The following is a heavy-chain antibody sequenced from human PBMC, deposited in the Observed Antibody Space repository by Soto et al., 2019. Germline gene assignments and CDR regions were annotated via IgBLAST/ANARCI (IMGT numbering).Heavy chain of an antibody. CDR1: GFTFSSYA. V-gene: IGHV3-23*01. CDR2: FSGSGGST. Sequence: EVQLLESGGGLVQPGGSLRLSCAASGFTFSSYAMRWVRQAPGKGLEWVSAFSGSGGSTYYADSVKVRFTISRDNSKSALYLQMNSRRAEDAAVYYCARDRAPYSSSWYISWDYWGKGAIVTVSA. J-gene: IGHJ4*02. D-gene: IGHD6-13*01. CDR3: ARDRAPYSSSWYISWDY.